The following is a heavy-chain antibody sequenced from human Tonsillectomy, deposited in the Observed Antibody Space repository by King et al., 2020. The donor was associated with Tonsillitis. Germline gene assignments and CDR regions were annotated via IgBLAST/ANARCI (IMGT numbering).Heavy chain of an antibody. CDR2: IKNRTDGGTT. J-gene: IGHJ4*02. CDR3: TTMWMYSSNWYWGD. Sequence: QLVQSGGGLVKPGGSLRLSCAASGFTFSDAWMSWVRQAPGKGLEWVGRIKNRTDGGTTDYAAPAKGRFTISRDDSKNTLYLQMNSLKSEDTAVYFCTTMWMYSSNWYWGDWGEGILLTVAS. V-gene: IGHV3-15*01. D-gene: IGHD6-13*01. CDR1: GFTFSDAW.